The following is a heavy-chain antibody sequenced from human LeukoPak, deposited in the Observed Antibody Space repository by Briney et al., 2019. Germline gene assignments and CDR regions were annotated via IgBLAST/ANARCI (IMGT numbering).Heavy chain of an antibody. V-gene: IGHV3-53*05. CDR2: IYSGGST. J-gene: IGHJ4*02. D-gene: IGHD1-20*01. CDR1: GFTVSSNY. CDR3: ATDGLTGTTDGTLES. Sequence: GGSLRLSCAASGFTVSSNYMSWVRQAPGKGLEWVSVIYSGGSTYYADSVKGRFTISRDNSKNTLYLQMNSLRAEDTAMYFCATDGLTGTTDGTLESWGQGTLVIVSS.